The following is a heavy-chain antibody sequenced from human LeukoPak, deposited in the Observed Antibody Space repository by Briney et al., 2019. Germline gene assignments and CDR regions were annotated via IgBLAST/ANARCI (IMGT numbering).Heavy chain of an antibody. V-gene: IGHV3-23*01. CDR1: GFTFSSYW. J-gene: IGHJ4*02. CDR2: ISGSGGST. CDR3: AKSIFSSSWAFDY. Sequence: GGSLRLSCAASGFTFSSYWMSWVRQAPGKGLEWVSAISGSGGSTYYADSVKGRFTISRDNSKNTLYLQMNSLRAEDTAVYYCAKSIFSSSWAFDYWGQGTLVTVSS. D-gene: IGHD6-13*01.